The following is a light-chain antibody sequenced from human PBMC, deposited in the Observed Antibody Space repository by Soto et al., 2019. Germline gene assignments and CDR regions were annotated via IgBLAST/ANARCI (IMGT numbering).Light chain of an antibody. V-gene: IGKV3-20*01. CDR2: GAS. CDR1: LTISNNF. J-gene: IGKJ1*01. Sequence: EIVLTQSPGTLSLSPGERATLSCRASLTISNNFIAWYQQRAGQAPRLVIYGASTRATGIPDRFSASGSGTDFTLTISRLEPEDFAVYFCQQYYPSPLTFGQGTKVDIK. CDR3: QQYYPSPLT.